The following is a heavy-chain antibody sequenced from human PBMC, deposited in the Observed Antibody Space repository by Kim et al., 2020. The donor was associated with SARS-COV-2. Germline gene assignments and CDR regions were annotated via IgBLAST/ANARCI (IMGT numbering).Heavy chain of an antibody. J-gene: IGHJ3*02. V-gene: IGHV4-34*01. CDR1: GGSFSGYY. Sequence: SETLSLTCAVYGGSFSGYYWSWIRQPPGKGLEWIGEINHSGSTNYNPSLKSRVTISVDTSKNQFSLKLSSVTAADTAVYYCARGGNWNDGSGAFDIWGQGTMVTVSS. D-gene: IGHD1-1*01. CDR3: ARGGNWNDGSGAFDI. CDR2: INHSGST.